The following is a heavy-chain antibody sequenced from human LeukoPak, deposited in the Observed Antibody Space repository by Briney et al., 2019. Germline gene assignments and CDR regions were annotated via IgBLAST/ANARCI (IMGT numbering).Heavy chain of an antibody. CDR2: ISSSGSTI. D-gene: IGHD2-21*02. J-gene: IGHJ4*02. CDR3: ARDCAGGDCYSDGY. V-gene: IGHV3-48*03. Sequence: GGSLRLSCAASGFTFSSYEMNWVRQAPGKGLEWVSYISSSGSTIYYADSVKGRFTISRDNAKNSLYLQMNSLRSDDTAVYYCARDCAGGDCYSDGYWGQGTLVTVSS. CDR1: GFTFSSYE.